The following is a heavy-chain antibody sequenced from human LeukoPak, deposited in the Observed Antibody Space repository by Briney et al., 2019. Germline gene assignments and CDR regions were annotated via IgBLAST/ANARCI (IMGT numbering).Heavy chain of an antibody. CDR3: AKDSETLWFGELLRGRNWFDP. D-gene: IGHD3-10*01. V-gene: IGHV3-30*18. CDR2: ISYDGSNK. CDR1: GFTFSSYG. Sequence: PGRSLRISCAASGFTFSSYGMHWVRQAPGKGLEWVAVISYDGSNKYYADSVKGRFTISRDNSKNTLYLQMNSLGAEDTAVYYCAKDSETLWFGELLRGRNWFDPWGQGTLVTVSS. J-gene: IGHJ5*02.